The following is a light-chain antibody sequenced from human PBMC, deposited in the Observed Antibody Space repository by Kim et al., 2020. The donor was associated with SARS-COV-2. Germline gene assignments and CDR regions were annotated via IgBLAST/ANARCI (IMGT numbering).Light chain of an antibody. CDR2: RNN. J-gene: IGLJ3*02. CDR1: SSNIGSNY. V-gene: IGLV1-47*01. Sequence: GQRVTISCSGSSSNIGSNYVDWYQQLPGAAPNLLIYRNNQRPSGVPDRFSGSRSGTSASLAISGLQSGDEADYYCAAWDDSLSQWVFGGGTQLAVL. CDR3: AAWDDSLSQWV.